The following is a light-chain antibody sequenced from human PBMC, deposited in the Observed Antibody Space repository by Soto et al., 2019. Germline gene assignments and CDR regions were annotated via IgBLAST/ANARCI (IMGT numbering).Light chain of an antibody. CDR3: QQYNSYWT. Sequence: MTQSPSTLSASVGDRVTITCRASQSISSWLAWYQQKPGKAPKLLIYDASSLESGVPSRFSGSGSGTEFTLTISSLQPDDFATYYCQQYNSYWTFGQGTQVDIK. J-gene: IGKJ1*01. V-gene: IGKV1-5*01. CDR2: DAS. CDR1: QSISSW.